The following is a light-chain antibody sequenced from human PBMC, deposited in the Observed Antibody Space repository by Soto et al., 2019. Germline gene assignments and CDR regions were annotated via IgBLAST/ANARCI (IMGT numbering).Light chain of an antibody. CDR3: QQLNDFPPT. V-gene: IGKV1-9*01. J-gene: IGKJ4*01. CDR1: QDISSF. CDR2: AAS. Sequence: IQLTQSPSSLSASVGDRVTITCRASQDISSFLARYQQRPGEAPTLLISAASTLQRGVPSRFSGSGSGTDFTLIISSLQPEDFATYFCQQLNDFPPTFGGGTKVAIK.